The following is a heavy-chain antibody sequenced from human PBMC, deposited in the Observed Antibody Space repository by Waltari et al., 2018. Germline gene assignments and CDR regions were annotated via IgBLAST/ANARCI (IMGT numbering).Heavy chain of an antibody. CDR1: GYTFMDYF. CDR3: VTALGDRSSASRPFDV. Sequence: EVELVQSGAEVKKPGATVKISCKASGYTFMDYFMHWVQQAPGKGLEWMGRIDPEDGETVYSEKVQGRVTITADTSTETAFMELSSLTSDDTAVYYCVTALGDRSSASRPFDVWGLGTLITVSS. J-gene: IGHJ3*01. CDR2: IDPEDGET. D-gene: IGHD3-10*01. V-gene: IGHV1-69-2*01.